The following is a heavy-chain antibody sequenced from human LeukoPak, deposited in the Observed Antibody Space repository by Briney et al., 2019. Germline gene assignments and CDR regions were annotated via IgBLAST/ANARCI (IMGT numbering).Heavy chain of an antibody. J-gene: IGHJ4*02. CDR1: GFTVSSNY. CDR2: IYSGGSI. CDR3: ARDLFGGTYLGVFDY. Sequence: GGSLRLSCAVSGFTVSSNYMTWVRQAPGKGLERVSVIYSGGSIYYADSVKGRFTISRDNSKNTLYLQMNNLRTEDTAVYYCARDLFGGTYLGVFDYWGQGTLVTVSS. V-gene: IGHV3-53*05. D-gene: IGHD1-26*01.